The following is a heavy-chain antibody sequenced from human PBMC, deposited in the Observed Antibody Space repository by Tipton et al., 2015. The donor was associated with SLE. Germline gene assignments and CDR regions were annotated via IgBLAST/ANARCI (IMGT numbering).Heavy chain of an antibody. D-gene: IGHD4-23*01. CDR2: IYYSGST. V-gene: IGHV4-59*11. J-gene: IGHJ4*02. CDR3: ARGGVDYGGAYFDY. CDR1: GGSISTHY. Sequence: TLSITCTVSGGSISTHYWSWIRQPPGKGLEWIGYIYYSGSTNYNPSLKSRVTISVDTSKNQFSLKLSSVTAADTAVYYCARGGVDYGGAYFDYWGQGTLSPSPQ.